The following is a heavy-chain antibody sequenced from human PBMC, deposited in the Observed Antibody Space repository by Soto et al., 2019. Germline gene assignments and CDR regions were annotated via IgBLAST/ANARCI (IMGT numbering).Heavy chain of an antibody. CDR2: INTYNGMT. CDR1: GYTFINYH. Sequence: QVQLVQSGGEVKKPGASVTVSCKASGYTFINYHITWVRQAPGQGLEWMAWINTYNGMTDYAQKFQGRVTMTRDTSTSTAYMELRILGSDETAVYFCEKSPLGEMATDWGQGTLVTVSS. D-gene: IGHD5-12*01. V-gene: IGHV1-18*01. CDR3: EKSPLGEMATD. J-gene: IGHJ4*02.